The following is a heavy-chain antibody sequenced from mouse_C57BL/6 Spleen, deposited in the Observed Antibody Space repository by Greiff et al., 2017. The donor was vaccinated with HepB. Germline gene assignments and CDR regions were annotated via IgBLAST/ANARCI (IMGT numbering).Heavy chain of an antibody. D-gene: IGHD3-2*02. CDR1: GFTFSSYG. V-gene: IGHV5-6*01. J-gene: IGHJ4*01. CDR2: ISSGGSYT. CDR3: ARRRDSSGYYAMDY. Sequence: VQLKESGGDLVKPGGSLKLSCAASGFTFSSYGMSWVRQTPDKRLEWVATISSGGSYTYYPDSVKGRFTISRDNAKNTLYLQMSRLKSEDTAMYYCARRRDSSGYYAMDYWGQGTSVTVSS.